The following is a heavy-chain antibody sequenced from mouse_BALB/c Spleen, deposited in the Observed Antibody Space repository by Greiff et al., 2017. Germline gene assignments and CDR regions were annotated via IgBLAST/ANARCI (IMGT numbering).Heavy chain of an antibody. CDR1: GYAFSSYW. CDR2: IYPGDGDT. D-gene: IGHD3-3*01. V-gene: IGHV1-80*01. Sequence: VQLQQSGAELVRPGSSVKISCKASGYAFSSYWMNWVKQRPGQGLEWIGQIYPGDGDTNYNGKFKGKATLTADKSSSTAYMELHSLTSEDSAVYYCERGGRGDGDYYAMDYWGQGTSVTVSS. CDR3: ERGGRGDGDYYAMDY. J-gene: IGHJ4*01.